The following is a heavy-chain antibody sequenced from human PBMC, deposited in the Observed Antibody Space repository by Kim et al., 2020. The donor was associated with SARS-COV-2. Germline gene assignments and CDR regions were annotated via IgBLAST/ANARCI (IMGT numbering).Heavy chain of an antibody. CDR1: GFTFSSYG. V-gene: IGHV3-30*18. D-gene: IGHD5-18*01. J-gene: IGHJ4*02. CDR2: ISYDGSNK. CDR3: ANGGYSYGYRHTFFDY. Sequence: GGSLRLSCAASGFTFSSYGMHWVRQAPGKGLEWVAVISYDGSNKYYADSVKGRFTISRDNSKNTLYLQMNSLRAEDTAVYYCANGGYSYGYRHTFFDYWGQGTLVTVSS.